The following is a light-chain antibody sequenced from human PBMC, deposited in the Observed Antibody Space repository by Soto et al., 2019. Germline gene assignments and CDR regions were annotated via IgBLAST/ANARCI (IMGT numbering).Light chain of an antibody. V-gene: IGKV4-1*01. CDR2: WAS. CDR1: QSVLYSSNNKND. J-gene: IGKJ2*01. Sequence: DIVMTQSPDSLAVSLGERATINCKSSQSVLYSSNNKNDLAWYQQRPGQPPKLLIYWASTRESGVPDRFSGSGSGTDFTLTITSLQAEDVAVYYCQQYESTPPTFGRGTKLEIK. CDR3: QQYESTPPT.